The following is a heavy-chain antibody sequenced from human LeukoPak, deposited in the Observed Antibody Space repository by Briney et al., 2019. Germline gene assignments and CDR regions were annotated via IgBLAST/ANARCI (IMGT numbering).Heavy chain of an antibody. D-gene: IGHD1-26*01. Sequence: PSETLSLTCTVSGGSVSSGSYYWSWIRQPPGKGLEWIGYIYYSGSTNYNPSLKSRATISMDTSKNQFSLKLNSVTAADTAVYYCARQIAWGAGRFDYWGQGTLATVSA. CDR3: ARQIAWGAGRFDY. CDR2: IYYSGST. J-gene: IGHJ4*02. CDR1: GGSVSSGSYY. V-gene: IGHV4-61*01.